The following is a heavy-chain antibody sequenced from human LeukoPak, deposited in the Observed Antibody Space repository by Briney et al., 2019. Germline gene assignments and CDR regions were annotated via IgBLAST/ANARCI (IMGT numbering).Heavy chain of an antibody. Sequence: GGSLRLSCAASGFTFSSYGMHWVRQAPGKGLEWVAVIWYDGSNKYYADSVKGRFTISRDNSKNTLYLQMNSLRAEDTAVYYCAKDQEGGNDSSGPSFDYWGQGTPVTVSS. CDR2: IWYDGSNK. CDR1: GFTFSSYG. V-gene: IGHV3-33*06. D-gene: IGHD3-22*01. CDR3: AKDQEGGNDSSGPSFDY. J-gene: IGHJ4*02.